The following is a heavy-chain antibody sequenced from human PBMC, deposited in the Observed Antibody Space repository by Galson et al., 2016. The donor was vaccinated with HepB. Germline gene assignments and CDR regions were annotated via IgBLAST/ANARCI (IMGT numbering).Heavy chain of an antibody. CDR1: GASIASHTW. D-gene: IGHD4-23*01. J-gene: IGHJ5*02. Sequence: SETLSLTCAVSGASIASHTWWHWVRQSPGKGLEWIGEIYHGGGTNYNPSLKSRVSISTDTSKNEFSLELGSVTAADTAVYYCVKGGNYCLFSWGQGTLVTVSS. CDR2: IYHGGGT. V-gene: IGHV4-4*02. CDR3: VKGGNYCLFS.